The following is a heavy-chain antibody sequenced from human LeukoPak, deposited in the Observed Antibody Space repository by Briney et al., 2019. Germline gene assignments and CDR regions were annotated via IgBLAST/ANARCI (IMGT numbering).Heavy chain of an antibody. CDR1: GYTFTSYG. CDR3: ARDPSVDTAIGFDY. D-gene: IGHD5-18*01. Sequence: ASVKVSCKASGYTFTSYGMSWVRQAPGQGLEWMGWISAYNGNTNYAQKLQGRVTMTTDTSTSTAYMELRSLRSDDTAVYYCARDPSVDTAIGFDYWGQGTLVTVSS. V-gene: IGHV1-18*04. J-gene: IGHJ4*02. CDR2: ISAYNGNT.